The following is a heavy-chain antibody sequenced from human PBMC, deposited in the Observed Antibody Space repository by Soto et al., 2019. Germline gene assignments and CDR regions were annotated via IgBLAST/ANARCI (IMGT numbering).Heavy chain of an antibody. Sequence: ASVKVSCKASGYTFTSYGISWVRQAPGQGLEWMGWINAGNGNTKYSQKFQGRVTITRDTSASTAYMELSSLRSEDTAVYYCANALGLYYFDYWGQGTLVTVSS. J-gene: IGHJ4*02. CDR1: GYTFTSYG. CDR3: ANALGLYYFDY. CDR2: INAGNGNT. V-gene: IGHV1-3*01. D-gene: IGHD3-16*01.